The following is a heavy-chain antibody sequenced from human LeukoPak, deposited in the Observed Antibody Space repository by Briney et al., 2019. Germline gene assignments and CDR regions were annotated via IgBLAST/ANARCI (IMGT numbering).Heavy chain of an antibody. CDR1: GDTFSSYA. V-gene: IGHV1-69*13. J-gene: IGHJ6*03. Sequence: SVKVSCKSSGDTFSSYAISWVRQAPGQGLEWMGGIIPILGTANYAQKFQGRATITADESTSTAYMELRSLRSDDTAVYYCARSQGPVIILAAPSEGYYYYYMDVWGKGTTVTVSS. CDR3: ARSQGPVIILAAPSEGYYYYYMDV. D-gene: IGHD2/OR15-2a*01. CDR2: IIPILGTA.